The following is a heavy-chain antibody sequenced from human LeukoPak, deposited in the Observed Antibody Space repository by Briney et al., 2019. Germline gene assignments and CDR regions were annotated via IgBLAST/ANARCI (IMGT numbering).Heavy chain of an antibody. CDR3: TRESGAFSPFGF. CDR1: GGPIITTNW. Sequence: SGTLSLTCGVSGGPIITTNWRSWVRQPPGKGLEWIGEVHLSGATNYNPSLAGRVTMSIDSSKNQLSLELTSVTAADTAMYYCTRESGAFSPFGFWGQGTLVTVSS. D-gene: IGHD1-26*01. J-gene: IGHJ4*02. CDR2: VHLSGAT. V-gene: IGHV4-4*02.